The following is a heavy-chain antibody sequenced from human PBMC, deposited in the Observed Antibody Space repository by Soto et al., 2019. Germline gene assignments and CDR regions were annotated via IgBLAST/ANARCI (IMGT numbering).Heavy chain of an antibody. CDR2: ISYDGSNQ. Sequence: QVQLVESGGGVVQPGRSLRLSCAASGFTFSSYAMHWVRQAPGKGLEWVAVISYDGSNQYYADSVKGRFTISRDNSKNTLYLQMNSLRAADTSVYYCASTFGIAVAGTDWYSALGGRGTLVTVSS. J-gene: IGHJ2*01. CDR3: ASTFGIAVAGTDWYSAL. D-gene: IGHD6-19*01. CDR1: GFTFSSYA. V-gene: IGHV3-30-3*01.